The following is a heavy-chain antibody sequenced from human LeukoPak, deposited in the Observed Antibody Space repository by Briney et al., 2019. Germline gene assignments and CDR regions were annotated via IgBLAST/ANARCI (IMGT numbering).Heavy chain of an antibody. V-gene: IGHV7-4-1*02. J-gene: IGHJ6*03. CDR1: GYTFTSYA. D-gene: IGHD6-13*01. CDR2: INTNTGNP. CDR3: ARTGSSSWYPDYYYYYYMDV. Sequence: GASVKVSCKASGYTFTSYAMNWVRQAPGQGLEWMGWINTNTGNPTYAQGFTGRFVFSLDTSVSTAYLQISSLKAEDTAVYYCARTGSSSWYPDYYYYYYMDVWGKGTTVTVSS.